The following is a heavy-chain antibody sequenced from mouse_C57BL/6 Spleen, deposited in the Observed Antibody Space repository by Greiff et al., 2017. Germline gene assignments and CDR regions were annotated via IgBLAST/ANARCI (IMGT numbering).Heavy chain of an antibody. J-gene: IGHJ3*01. CDR1: GYTFTDYY. Sequence: VQLQQSGPELVKPGASVKISCKASGYTFTDYYMNWVKQSHGKSLEWIGDINPNNGGTSYNQKFKGKATLTVDKSSSTAYMALRSLTSEDSAVYYCARDGGSSLFAYWGQGTLVTVSA. CDR3: ARDGGSSLFAY. D-gene: IGHD1-1*01. CDR2: INPNNGGT. V-gene: IGHV1-26*01.